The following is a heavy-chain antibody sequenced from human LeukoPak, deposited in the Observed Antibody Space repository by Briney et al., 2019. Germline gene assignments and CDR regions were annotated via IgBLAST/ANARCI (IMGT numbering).Heavy chain of an antibody. D-gene: IGHD2-15*01. CDR3: ARDPSLPYCSGGSSYSHYYYYGMDV. V-gene: IGHV3-53*01. Sequence: GGSLRLSCAASGFTVSSNYMSWVRQAPGKGLEWVSVIYSGGSTYYADSVKGRFTISRDNSKNTLYLQMNSLRAEDTAVYYCARDPSLPYCSGGSSYSHYYYYGMDVWGQGTTVTVSS. CDR1: GFTVSSNY. CDR2: IYSGGST. J-gene: IGHJ6*02.